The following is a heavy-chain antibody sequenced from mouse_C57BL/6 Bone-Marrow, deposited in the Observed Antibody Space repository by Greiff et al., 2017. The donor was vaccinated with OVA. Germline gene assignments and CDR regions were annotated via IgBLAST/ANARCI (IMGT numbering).Heavy chain of an antibody. V-gene: IGHV1-42*01. CDR3: ARSGGWLPHYYAMDY. Sequence: EVQLQQSGPELVKPGASVKISCKASGYSFTGYYMNWVKQSPEKSLEWIGEINPSTGGTTYNQKFKAKATLTVDKSSSTAYMQLKSLTSEDSAVYYCARSGGWLPHYYAMDYWGQGTSVTVSS. J-gene: IGHJ4*01. D-gene: IGHD2-3*01. CDR2: INPSTGGT. CDR1: GYSFTGYY.